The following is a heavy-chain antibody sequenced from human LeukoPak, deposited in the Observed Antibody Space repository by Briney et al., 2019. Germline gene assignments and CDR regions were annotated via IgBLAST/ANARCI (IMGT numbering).Heavy chain of an antibody. CDR3: ARSGSNTGRCCSGGSCYRYFDL. J-gene: IGHJ2*01. Sequence: SETLSLTCAVYGGSFSGYYWSWIRQPPGKGLEWIGEINHSGSANYNPSLKSRVTISVDTSKNQFSLKLSSVTAADTAVYYCARSGSNTGRCCSGGSCYRYFDLWGRGTLVTVSS. V-gene: IGHV4-34*01. D-gene: IGHD2-15*01. CDR2: INHSGSA. CDR1: GGSFSGYY.